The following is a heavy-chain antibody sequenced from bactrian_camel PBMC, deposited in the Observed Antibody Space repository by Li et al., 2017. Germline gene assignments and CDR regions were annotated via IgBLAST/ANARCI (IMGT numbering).Heavy chain of an antibody. V-gene: IGHV3S67*01. CDR1: GFTPFTPDRRH. Sequence: VQLVESGGDSMQAGGSLTLSCKFSGFTPFTPDRRHMTWYRQAPGNDCDLVSFISDDDSTYYMPSVKGRFTISRDMSKSTVYLQMNNLQPEDTATYYCAEGRGSRGEHCYSLNYWGQGTQVTVS. CDR3: AEGRGSRGEHCYSLNY. D-gene: IGHD6*01. CDR2: ISDDDST. J-gene: IGHJ4*01.